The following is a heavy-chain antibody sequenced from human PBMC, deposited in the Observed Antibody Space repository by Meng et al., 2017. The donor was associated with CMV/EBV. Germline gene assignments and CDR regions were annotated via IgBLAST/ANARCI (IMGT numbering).Heavy chain of an antibody. Sequence: SVKVSCKASGGTFSSYAISWVRQAPGQGLEWMGGIIPILGIANYAQKCQGRVTITADKSTSTAYLELSSLRSEDTAVYYCAGEGYCSSTSCYISRDYYYYGMDVWGQGTTVTVSS. CDR2: IIPILGIA. V-gene: IGHV1-69*10. D-gene: IGHD2-2*02. CDR3: AGEGYCSSTSCYISRDYYYYGMDV. J-gene: IGHJ6*02. CDR1: GGTFSSYA.